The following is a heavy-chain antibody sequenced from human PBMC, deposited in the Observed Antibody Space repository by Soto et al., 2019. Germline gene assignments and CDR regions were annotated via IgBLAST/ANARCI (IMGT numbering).Heavy chain of an antibody. J-gene: IGHJ3*02. Sequence: PGGSLRLSCAGSGFTFRDYWMSWVRQAPGKGLEWVANIKQDGSEKYYVDSVKGRFTISRDNARSSLYLQMNSLRAEDTAVYYCARENSFIGYCTSTSCPAFDIWGQGTVVTVSS. V-gene: IGHV3-7*03. CDR2: IKQDGSEK. CDR1: GFTFRDYW. D-gene: IGHD2-2*01. CDR3: ARENSFIGYCTSTSCPAFDI.